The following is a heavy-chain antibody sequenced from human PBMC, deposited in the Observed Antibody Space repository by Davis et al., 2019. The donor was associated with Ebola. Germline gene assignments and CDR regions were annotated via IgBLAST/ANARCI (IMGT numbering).Heavy chain of an antibody. CDR1: GFTFSSYE. Sequence: GESLKISCAASGFTFSSYEMNWVRQAPGKGLEWVSYISSSGSTIYYADSVKGRFTISRDNAKNSLYLQMNSLRAEDTAVYYCAREMTTVTTGWFDPWGQGTLVTVSS. CDR3: AREMTTVTTGWFDP. D-gene: IGHD4-17*01. V-gene: IGHV3-48*03. CDR2: ISSSGSTI. J-gene: IGHJ5*02.